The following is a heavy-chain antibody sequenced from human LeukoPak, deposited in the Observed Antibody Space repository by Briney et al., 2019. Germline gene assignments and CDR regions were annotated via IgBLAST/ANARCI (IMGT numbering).Heavy chain of an antibody. Sequence: SETLSLTCTVSGGSISSGSYYWSWIRQPAGKGLEWIGRIYTSGSTNYNPSLKSRVTISVDTSKNQFSLKLSSVTAADTAVYYCARLYYYDSSGLSPYYYYYMDVWGKGTTVTVSS. CDR2: IYTSGST. V-gene: IGHV4-61*02. D-gene: IGHD3-22*01. CDR1: GGSISSGSYY. CDR3: ARLYYYDSSGLSPYYYYYMDV. J-gene: IGHJ6*03.